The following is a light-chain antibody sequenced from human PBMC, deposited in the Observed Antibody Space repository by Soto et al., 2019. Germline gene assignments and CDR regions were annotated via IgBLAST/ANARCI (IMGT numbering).Light chain of an antibody. V-gene: IGLV2-23*02. CDR3: CSYAGSVTFT. CDR2: ATR. CDR1: SSDVGNYNL. J-gene: IGLJ2*01. Sequence: QSALTQPASVSGSPGQSITISCTGTSSDVGNYNLVSWYQQHPGKAPKLIICATRKRPSGVSNRYSGSKSGNTASLTISGLQAEDEATYHCCSYAGSVTFTFGGGTKLTVL.